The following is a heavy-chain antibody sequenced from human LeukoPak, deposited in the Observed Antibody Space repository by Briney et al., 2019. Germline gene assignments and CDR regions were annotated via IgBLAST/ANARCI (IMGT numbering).Heavy chain of an antibody. Sequence: PSETLSLTCTVSGFSISDGFYWGWIRQPPGKGLEWIGSIYYSGSTYYNPSLKSRVTISVDTSKNQFSLKLSSVTAADTAVYYCANTYYYDSSGYYFDYWGQGTLVTVSS. CDR2: IYYSGST. V-gene: IGHV4-38-2*02. CDR3: ANTYYYDSSGYYFDY. CDR1: GFSISDGFY. J-gene: IGHJ4*02. D-gene: IGHD3-22*01.